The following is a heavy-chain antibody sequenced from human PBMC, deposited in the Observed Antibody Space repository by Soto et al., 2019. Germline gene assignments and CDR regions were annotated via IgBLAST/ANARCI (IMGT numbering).Heavy chain of an antibody. CDR1: DDSISSSNFY. J-gene: IGHJ3*01. CDR2: FYYGGST. Sequence: QLRPRDSGPGLVQPSETLSLTCGVSDDSISSSNFYWGWLRQSPGKGLEWIGSFYYGGSTYYNPSLTGRVTISVDTSKNQFSLRLNSVTVADTSVFYCARARVGSAFDVWGPETLVTVSS. CDR3: ARARVGSAFDV. V-gene: IGHV4-39*01. D-gene: IGHD1-26*01.